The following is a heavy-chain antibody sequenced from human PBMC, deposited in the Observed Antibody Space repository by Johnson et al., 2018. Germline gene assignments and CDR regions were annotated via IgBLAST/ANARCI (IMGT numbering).Heavy chain of an antibody. D-gene: IGHD3-16*01. Sequence: QVQLVQSGGGVVQXGRSLRLXCAASGFTFSSYGMHWVRQAPGKGLEWVAVISYDGSNKYYADSVKGRFTIPRDNSTKTLYLQMNSLGAEGTAVYYCAKDEKRRSPWGYYYYGMDVWGQGTTVTVSS. CDR2: ISYDGSNK. V-gene: IGHV3-30*18. CDR3: AKDEKRRSPWGYYYYGMDV. CDR1: GFTFSSYG. J-gene: IGHJ6*02.